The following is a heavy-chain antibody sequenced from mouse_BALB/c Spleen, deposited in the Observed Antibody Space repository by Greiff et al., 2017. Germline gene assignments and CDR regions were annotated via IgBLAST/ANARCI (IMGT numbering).Heavy chain of an antibody. V-gene: IGHV2-9*02. D-gene: IGHD4-1*01. CDR2: IWAGGST. CDR1: GFSLTSYG. CDR3: AREGKKLSWDVPFDY. Sequence: QVQLQQSGPGLVAPSQSLSITCTVSGFSLTSYGVHWVRQPPGKGLEWLGVIWAGGSTNYNSALMSRLSISKDNSKSQVFLKMNSLQTDDTAMYYCAREGKKLSWDVPFDYWGQGTTLTVSS. J-gene: IGHJ2*01.